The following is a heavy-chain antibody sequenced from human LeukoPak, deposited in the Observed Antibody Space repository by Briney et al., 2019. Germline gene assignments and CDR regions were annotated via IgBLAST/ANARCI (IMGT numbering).Heavy chain of an antibody. V-gene: IGHV4-39*01. CDR1: GGSISSSSYY. D-gene: IGHD3-10*01. J-gene: IGHJ3*02. Sequence: KPSETLSLTCTVSGGSISSSSYYWGWVRQPPGKGLEWIGSIYYSGSTYYNPSLKSRVTISVDTSKNQFSLKLSSVTAADTAVYYCVYYYGSGSYYNDPFDIWGQGTMVTVSS. CDR2: IYYSGST. CDR3: VYYYGSGSYYNDPFDI.